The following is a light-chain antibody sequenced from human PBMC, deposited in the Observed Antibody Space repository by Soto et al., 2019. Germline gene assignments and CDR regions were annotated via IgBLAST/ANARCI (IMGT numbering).Light chain of an antibody. CDR2: STN. CDR1: SIGAGYD. Sequence: QSALTQPPSVSGAPGQRVTISCSGSSIGAGYDVHWYQQLPGSAPKLLIFSTNNRPSGVSDRFSGSKSGMSPSLAITGLQAEDEADYFCQSYVSGLSGSRIFGGGTKLTVL. V-gene: IGLV1-40*01. CDR3: QSYVSGLSGSRI. J-gene: IGLJ2*01.